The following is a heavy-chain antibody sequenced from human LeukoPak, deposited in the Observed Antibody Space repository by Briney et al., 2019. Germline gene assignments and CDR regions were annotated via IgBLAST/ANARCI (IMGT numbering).Heavy chain of an antibody. Sequence: PSETLSPTCTVSGGSISSYYWSWIRQPPGKGLEWIGYIYYSGSTNYNPSLKSRVTISVDTSKNQFSLKLSSVTAADTAVYYCARSRGYNYGYNYWGQGTLVTVSS. J-gene: IGHJ4*02. V-gene: IGHV4-59*01. D-gene: IGHD5-18*01. CDR1: GGSISSYY. CDR2: IYYSGST. CDR3: ARSRGYNYGYNY.